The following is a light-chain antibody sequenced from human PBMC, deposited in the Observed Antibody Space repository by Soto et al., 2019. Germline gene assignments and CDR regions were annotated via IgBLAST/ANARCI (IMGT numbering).Light chain of an antibody. CDR2: DAS. Sequence: EIVMTQSPDIMSVSPGERATLSCRASQSVSSYLAWYQQKPGQAPRLLIYDASNRATGIPARFSGSGSGTDFTLTISSLEPEDFAVYYCQQRSNWPITFGQGTRLEIK. J-gene: IGKJ5*01. V-gene: IGKV3-11*01. CDR1: QSVSSY. CDR3: QQRSNWPIT.